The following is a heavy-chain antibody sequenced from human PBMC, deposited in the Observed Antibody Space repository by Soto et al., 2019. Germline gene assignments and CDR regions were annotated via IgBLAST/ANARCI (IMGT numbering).Heavy chain of an antibody. CDR2: ISNDGTNK. D-gene: IGHD3-3*01. CDR3: ARGTTLAIFDYGMDV. J-gene: IGHJ6*02. Sequence: QVQLEESGGGVVQPGRSLRLSCVGTGFTFSSYAMHWVRQAPGKGLEWVAVISNDGTNKYYADSVEGRITISRDNSKNTWYLQMHSLRREDTAVYYCARGTTLAIFDYGMDVWGQGATVTVSS. V-gene: IGHV3-30-3*01. CDR1: GFTFSSYA.